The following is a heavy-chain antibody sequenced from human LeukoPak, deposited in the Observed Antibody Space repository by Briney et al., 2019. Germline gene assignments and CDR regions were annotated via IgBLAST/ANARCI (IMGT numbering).Heavy chain of an antibody. Sequence: PSETLSLTCAVYGESSFSSHYWSWIRQTPGGALEWIGEINHSGYTNYNPSLKSRVTLSIDTSKNQFSLRVTSVTAADTAVYYCSRQVVGNDYWGQGTLVTVSS. V-gene: IGHV4-34*01. J-gene: IGHJ4*02. CDR2: INHSGYT. CDR1: GESSFSSHY. D-gene: IGHD3-22*01. CDR3: SRQVVGNDY.